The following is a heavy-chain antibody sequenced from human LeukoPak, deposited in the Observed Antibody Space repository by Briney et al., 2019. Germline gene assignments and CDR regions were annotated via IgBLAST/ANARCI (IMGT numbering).Heavy chain of an antibody. D-gene: IGHD6-19*01. CDR2: IYHSGST. CDR3: ARTAVAGSYYYYMDV. V-gene: IGHV4-38-2*01. J-gene: IGHJ6*03. Sequence: LSETLSLTCAVSGYSISSGYYWGWIRQPPGKGLEWIGSIYHSGSTYYNPSLKSRVTISVDTSKNQFSLKLSSVTAADTAVYYCARTAVAGSYYYYMDVWGKGTTVTVSS. CDR1: GYSISSGYY.